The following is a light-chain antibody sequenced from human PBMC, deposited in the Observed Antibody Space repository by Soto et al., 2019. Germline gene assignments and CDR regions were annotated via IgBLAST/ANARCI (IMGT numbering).Light chain of an antibody. J-gene: IGLJ1*01. V-gene: IGLV2-8*01. CDR1: KNDVGFYDF. CDR3: KSYAGSNTYV. CDR2: EVV. Sequence: PPSASGSPGQSVTISCTGTKNDVGFYDFVSWYQHHPGKAPRLIIYEVVQRPSGVPDRFSGSKSGNTASLTVSGLQAADEADYFCKSYAGSNTYVFGSGTKVTVL.